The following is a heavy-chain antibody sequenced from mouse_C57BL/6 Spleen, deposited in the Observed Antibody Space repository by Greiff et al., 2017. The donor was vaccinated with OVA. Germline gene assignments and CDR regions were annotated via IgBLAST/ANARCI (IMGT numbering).Heavy chain of an antibody. Sequence: EVEVEESGGGLVQPGGSMKLSCAASGFTFSDAWMDWVRQSPEKGLEWVAEIRNKANHHATYYAESVKGRFTIEREDSKSSVYLQMNSIRAEDTGIYYCTLHYYARDYWGQGTTLTVSS. CDR1: GFTFSDAW. CDR2: IRNKANHHAT. V-gene: IGHV6-6*01. D-gene: IGHD1-2*01. J-gene: IGHJ2*01. CDR3: TLHYYARDY.